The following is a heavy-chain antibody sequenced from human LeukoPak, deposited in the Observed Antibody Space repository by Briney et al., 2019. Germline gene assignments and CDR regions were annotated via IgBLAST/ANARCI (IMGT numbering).Heavy chain of an antibody. V-gene: IGHV4-4*07. Sequence: SETLSHTSSTFVRSISSHHSPCTRQHAPNTLPHIIPLYTNGRTNHNPSLKSRVTMSVDTSKNQFSLNLSSVTPADTAVYYCATALTYATSYSHRTHVWAQGTTVNAS. J-gene: IGHJ6*02. CDR3: ATALTYATSYSHRTHV. CDR1: VRSISSHH. CDR2: LYTNGRT.